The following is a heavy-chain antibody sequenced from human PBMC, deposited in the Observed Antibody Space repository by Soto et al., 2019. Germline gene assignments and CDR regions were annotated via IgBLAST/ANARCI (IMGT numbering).Heavy chain of an antibody. CDR2: IYYSGST. V-gene: IGHV4-59*01. J-gene: IGHJ4*02. D-gene: IGHD6-13*01. CDR1: GGSISSYY. Sequence: SETLSLTCTVSGGSISSYYWSWIRQPPGKGLEWIGYIYYSGSTNYNPSLKSRVTISVDTSKNQFSLKLSSVTAADTAVYYCARTDSSSWRTTYFDYWGQGTLVTVS. CDR3: ARTDSSSWRTTYFDY.